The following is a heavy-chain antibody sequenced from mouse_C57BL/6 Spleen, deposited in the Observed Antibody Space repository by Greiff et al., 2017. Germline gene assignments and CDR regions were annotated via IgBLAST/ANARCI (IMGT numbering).Heavy chain of an antibody. D-gene: IGHD1-1*01. V-gene: IGHV1-54*01. Sequence: QVQLQQSGAELVRPGTSVKVSCKASGYAFTNYLIEWVKQRPGQGLEWIGVMNPGSGGTNYNEKFKGKATLTADKSSSTAYMQLSSLTSEDSAVYFCAATTVVAKDYYAMDYWGQGTSVTVSS. CDR2: MNPGSGGT. CDR3: AATTVVAKDYYAMDY. J-gene: IGHJ4*01. CDR1: GYAFTNYL.